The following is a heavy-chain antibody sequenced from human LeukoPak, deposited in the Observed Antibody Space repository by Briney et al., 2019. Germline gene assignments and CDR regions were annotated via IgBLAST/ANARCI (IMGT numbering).Heavy chain of an antibody. J-gene: IGHJ2*01. CDR1: GFTFSSYE. V-gene: IGHV3-48*03. CDR3: ARDIYDSCGYLYFDL. CDR2: ISSSGSTI. Sequence: PGGSLRLSCAASGFTFSSYEMNWVRQAPGKGLEWVSYISSSGSTIYYADSVKGRFTISRDNAKNSLYLQMNSLRAEDTAVYYCARDIYDSCGYLYFDLWGRGTLVTVSS. D-gene: IGHD3-22*01.